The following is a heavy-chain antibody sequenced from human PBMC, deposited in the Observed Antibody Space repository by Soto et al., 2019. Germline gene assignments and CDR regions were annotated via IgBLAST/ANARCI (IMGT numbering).Heavy chain of an antibody. CDR2: INTDGSII. Sequence: GGSLRLSCAASGLIFSNYKMHWVRQAPGKGLVWVSRINTDGSIIDYADSVKGRFTVSRDNAKNTLYLQMNSLRADDTAVYYCARDQSVAGPTTVDLWGQGTLVTVSS. CDR3: ARDQSVAGPTTVDL. V-gene: IGHV3-74*01. J-gene: IGHJ4*01. CDR1: GLIFSNYK. D-gene: IGHD6-19*01.